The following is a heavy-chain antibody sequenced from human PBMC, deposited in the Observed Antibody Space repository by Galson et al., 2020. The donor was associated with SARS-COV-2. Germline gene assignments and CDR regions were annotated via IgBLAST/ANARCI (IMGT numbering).Heavy chain of an antibody. Sequence: SETLSLTCTVSGGSISSYYWSWIRQPPGKGLEWIGYIYYSGSTNYNPSLKSRVTISVDTSKNQFSLKLSSVTAADTAVYYCARQREIYSYGQGGEFDYWGQGTLVTVSS. V-gene: IGHV4-59*08. CDR1: GGSISSYY. D-gene: IGHD5-18*01. CDR2: IYYSGST. J-gene: IGHJ4*02. CDR3: ARQREIYSYGQGGEFDY.